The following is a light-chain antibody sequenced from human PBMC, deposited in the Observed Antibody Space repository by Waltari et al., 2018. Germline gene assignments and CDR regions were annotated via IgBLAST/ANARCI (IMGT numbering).Light chain of an antibody. CDR2: DVT. J-gene: IGKJ4*01. CDR3: QQYNTYCS. Sequence: DIQMIQSPSTLSASVGDRVTITCRASQNITRWLAWYQQKPGKAPKLLMYDVTTLESWVPSRFSGRGSGTEFTLTISSLQPDDFAVYYCQQYNTYCSFGGGTKVEI. CDR1: QNITRW. V-gene: IGKV1-5*01.